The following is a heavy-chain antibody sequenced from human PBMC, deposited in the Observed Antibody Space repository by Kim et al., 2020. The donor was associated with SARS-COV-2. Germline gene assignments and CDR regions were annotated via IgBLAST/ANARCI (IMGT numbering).Heavy chain of an antibody. V-gene: IGHV4-39*01. D-gene: IGHD3-3*01. CDR1: GGSISSSSYY. J-gene: IGHJ5*02. CDR3: ARCGYYDFLARLNWFDP. CDR2: IYYSGST. Sequence: SETLSLTCTVSGGSISSSSYYWGWIRQPPGKGLEWIGSIYYSGSTYYNPSLKSRVTISVDTSKNQFSLKLSSVTAADTAVYYCARCGYYDFLARLNWFDPWGQGTLVTVSS.